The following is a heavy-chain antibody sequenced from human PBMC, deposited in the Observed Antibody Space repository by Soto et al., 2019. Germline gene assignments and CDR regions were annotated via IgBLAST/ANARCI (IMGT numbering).Heavy chain of an antibody. CDR3: ARAPSHGWFQHFDY. D-gene: IGHD6-19*01. J-gene: IGHJ4*02. V-gene: IGHV4-59*01. Sequence: KTSETLSLTCTVSGGSISSYYWSWIRQPPGKGLEWIGYIYYSGSTNYDPSLKSRVTISVDTSKNQFSLKLSSVTAADTAVYYCARAPSHGWFQHFDYWGQGTLVTVSS. CDR1: GGSISSYY. CDR2: IYYSGST.